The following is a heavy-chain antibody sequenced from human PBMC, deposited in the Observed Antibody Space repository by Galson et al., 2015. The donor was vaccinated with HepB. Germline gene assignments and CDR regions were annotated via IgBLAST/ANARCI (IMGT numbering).Heavy chain of an antibody. CDR1: GFTFSSYG. V-gene: IGHV3-33*01. J-gene: IGHJ4*02. CDR2: IWYDGSNK. D-gene: IGHD2-2*01. Sequence: SLRLSCAASGFTFSSYGMHWVRQAPGKGLEWVAVIWYDGSNKYYADSVKGRFTISRDNSKNTLYLQMNSLRAEDTAVYYCARDDYCSSTSCFHMGDYWGQGTLVTVSS. CDR3: ARDDYCSSTSCFHMGDY.